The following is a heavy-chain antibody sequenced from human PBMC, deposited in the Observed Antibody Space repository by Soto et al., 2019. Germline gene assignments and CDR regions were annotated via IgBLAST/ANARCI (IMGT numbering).Heavy chain of an antibody. Sequence: QVQLVQSGGEVKKPGASVEVSCRTSGYMFTTYGISWVRQAPGQGLEWMAWISAYNGNKKYAQKFQGRVTMPTDTSTSTVSMELRNLIFDDTGTYFCARTGGGMAARPLEYWGQGTLVTVSS. CDR3: ARTGGGMAARPLEY. V-gene: IGHV1-18*04. CDR1: GYMFTTYG. CDR2: ISAYNGNK. J-gene: IGHJ4*02. D-gene: IGHD6-6*01.